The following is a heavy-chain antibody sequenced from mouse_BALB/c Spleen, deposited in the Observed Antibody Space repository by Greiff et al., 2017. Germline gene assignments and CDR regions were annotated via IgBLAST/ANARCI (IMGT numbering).Heavy chain of an antibody. CDR3: ARTMPWFAY. D-gene: IGHD1-1*02. Sequence: EVKLMESGGGLVQLGGSLKLSCAASGFTFSSYTMSWVRQTPEKRLEWVAYISNGGGSTYYPDTVKGRFTISRDNAKNTLYLQMSSLKSEDTAMYYCARTMPWFAYWGQGTLVTVSA. J-gene: IGHJ3*01. V-gene: IGHV5-12-2*01. CDR1: GFTFSSYT. CDR2: ISNGGGST.